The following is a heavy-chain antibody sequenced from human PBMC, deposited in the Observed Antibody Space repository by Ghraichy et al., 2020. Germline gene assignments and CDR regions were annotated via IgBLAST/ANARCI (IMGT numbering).Heavy chain of an antibody. D-gene: IGHD2-8*01. CDR3: ARLRSDCVSGVCYTPPYSWFDP. J-gene: IGHJ5*02. V-gene: IGHV3-7*01. CDR1: GFAFSSYW. CDR2: INHDGSGI. Sequence: GGSLRLSCAASGFAFSSYWMSWVRQAPGKGLEWVTNINHDGSGINYVDSVKGRFTISRDNVKNSLHLQMNSLRAEDTAVFYCARLRSDCVSGVCYTPPYSWFDPWGQGTRVTVSS.